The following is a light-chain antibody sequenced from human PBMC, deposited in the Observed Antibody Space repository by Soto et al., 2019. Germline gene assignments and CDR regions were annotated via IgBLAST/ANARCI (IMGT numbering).Light chain of an antibody. V-gene: IGLV4-60*02. CDR1: SGHSSYI. Sequence: QLVLTQSSSASASLGSSVKLTCTLSSGHSSYIIAWHQQQPGKAPRYLMKLEGSGSYNKGSGVPDRFSGSSSGADRYLTISNLQFYDEADYYCETWDSNIRVFGGGTKLTVL. CDR3: ETWDSNIRV. CDR2: LEGSGSY. J-gene: IGLJ3*02.